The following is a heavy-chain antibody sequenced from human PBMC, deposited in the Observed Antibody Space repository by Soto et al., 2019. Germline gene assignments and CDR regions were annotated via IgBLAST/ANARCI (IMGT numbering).Heavy chain of an antibody. V-gene: IGHV3-23*01. CDR3: VKGSSDYRPYYFDF. Sequence: PWGFLRLFCAASGFTFGTYCMTLVRQALGKGLEWVSTISGSGDSTYYADSVKGRFTISRDNSKTTLYLQMNSLRAEDTAVYHCVKGSSDYRPYYFDFWGQGSLVTVSS. D-gene: IGHD3-22*01. CDR1: GFTFGTYC. J-gene: IGHJ4*02. CDR2: ISGSGDST.